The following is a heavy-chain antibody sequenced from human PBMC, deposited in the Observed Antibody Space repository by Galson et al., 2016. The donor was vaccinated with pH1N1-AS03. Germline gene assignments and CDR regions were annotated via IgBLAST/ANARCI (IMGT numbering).Heavy chain of an antibody. CDR3: ARDALGGEYGMDV. J-gene: IGHJ6*02. V-gene: IGHV3-9*01. CDR2: ISWNSGSI. Sequence: SLRLSCAASGFTFDDYAMHWVRQAPGKGLEWVSRISWNSGSIGYADSVKGRFTISTDNAKNSLYLQMSSLRAEDTAVYYCARDALGGEYGMDVWGQGTTVTVSS. D-gene: IGHD3-16*01. CDR1: GFTFDDYA.